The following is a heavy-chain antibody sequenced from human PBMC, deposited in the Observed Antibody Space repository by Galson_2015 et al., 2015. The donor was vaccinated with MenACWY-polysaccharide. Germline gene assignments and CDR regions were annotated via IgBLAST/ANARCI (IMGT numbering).Heavy chain of an antibody. Sequence: SVKVSCKASGYTFTSYDINWVRQATGQGLEWMGWMNPNSGNTGYAQKFQGRVTMTRNTSISTAYMELSSLRSEDTAVCYCARGLGLQLMYYFDYWGQGTLVTVSS. J-gene: IGHJ4*02. CDR3: ARGLGLQLMYYFDY. CDR2: MNPNSGNT. D-gene: IGHD5-18*01. V-gene: IGHV1-8*01. CDR1: GYTFTSYD.